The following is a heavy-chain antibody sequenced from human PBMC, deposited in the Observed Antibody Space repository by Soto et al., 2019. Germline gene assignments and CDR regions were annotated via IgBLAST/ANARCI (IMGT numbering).Heavy chain of an antibody. CDR3: AREAPMDV. CDR1: GFTVSTKY. V-gene: IGHV3-53*02. Sequence: DVQLVETGGELIQPGGSLRLSCAASGFTVSTKYMNWVRQAPGKGLEWISVIWRAGLIYYADSVRGRSTISRDISKNILYLEMTSLRADDTAVYYCAREAPMDVWGQGTTVTVSS. J-gene: IGHJ6*02. CDR2: IWRAGLI.